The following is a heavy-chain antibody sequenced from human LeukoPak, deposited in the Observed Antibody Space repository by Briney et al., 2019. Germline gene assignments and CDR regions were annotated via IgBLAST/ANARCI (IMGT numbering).Heavy chain of an antibody. V-gene: IGHV4-30-2*01. CDR1: GGSISSGGYS. CDR3: ARAGQYCSSTSCYAQWFDP. CDR2: IYHSGST. J-gene: IGHJ5*02. D-gene: IGHD2-2*01. Sequence: SQTLSLTCAVSGGSISSGGYSWSWIRQPPGKGLEWIGYIYHSGSTYYNPSLKSRVTISVDRPKNQFSLKLSSVTAADTAVYYCARAGQYCSSTSCYAQWFDPWGQGTLVTVSS.